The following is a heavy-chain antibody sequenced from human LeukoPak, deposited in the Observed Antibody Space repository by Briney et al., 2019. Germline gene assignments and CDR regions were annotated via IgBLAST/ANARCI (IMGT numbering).Heavy chain of an antibody. J-gene: IGHJ4*02. CDR1: GFRFSGHY. CDR3: AREARATPDF. V-gene: IGHV3-11*01. CDR2: ITNSGDFV. D-gene: IGHD1-26*01. Sequence: PGGSLRLSCAASGFRFSGHYMSWIRQAPGKGLEWISYITNSGDFVNYADSVKGRFTISRDNAKNSLYLQMNSLRAEDTAFYYCAREARATPDFWGRGTVVTVSS.